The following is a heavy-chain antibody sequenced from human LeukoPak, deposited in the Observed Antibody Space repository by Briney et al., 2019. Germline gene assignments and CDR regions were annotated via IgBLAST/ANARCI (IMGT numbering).Heavy chain of an antibody. CDR1: GGTFSSYA. CDR3: ARAWRTTVNYFDY. J-gene: IGHJ4*02. D-gene: IGHD1-1*01. CDR2: ISGYNGNT. V-gene: IGHV1-18*01. Sequence: ASVKVSCKASGGTFSSYAISWVRQAPGQGLEWMGWISGYNGNTNYAQKLQGRVTVTTDTSTSTAYMELRSLRSDDTAVYYCARAWRTTVNYFDYWGQGTLVTVSS.